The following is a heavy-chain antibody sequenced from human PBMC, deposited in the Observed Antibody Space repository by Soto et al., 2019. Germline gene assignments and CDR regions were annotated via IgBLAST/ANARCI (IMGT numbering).Heavy chain of an antibody. Sequence: LSLTCSVPGYSVSSSDYYWAWIRQPPGKGLEWIGSMLYSGLTYYNPSLKSRVTLSVDTSKNQFSVRLNSVTASDTAVYYCAPLSVSLSGPYGIHVWGQGTTVTVSS. CDR3: APLSVSLSGPYGIHV. CDR2: MLYSGLT. V-gene: IGHV4-39*01. D-gene: IGHD2-15*01. J-gene: IGHJ6*02. CDR1: GYSVSSSDYY.